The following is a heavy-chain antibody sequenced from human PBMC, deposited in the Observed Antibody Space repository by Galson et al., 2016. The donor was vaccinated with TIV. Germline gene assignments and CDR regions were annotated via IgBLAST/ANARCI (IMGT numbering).Heavy chain of an antibody. V-gene: IGHV3-33*01. CDR2: IWYDGSNK. CDR1: GFTFTSYG. D-gene: IGHD1-7*01. J-gene: IGHJ5*02. CDR3: ARSRSKAGTTDPDS. Sequence: SLRLSCAASGFTFTSYGMHWVRQAPGKGLEWVAVIWYDGSNKYYADSVEGRFTISRDTSKNTLYLQMNSLRANDTAVYYCARSRSKAGTTDPDSWGQGTLVTVSS.